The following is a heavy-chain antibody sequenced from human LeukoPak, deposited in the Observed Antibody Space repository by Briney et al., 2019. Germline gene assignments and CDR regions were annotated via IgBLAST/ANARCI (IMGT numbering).Heavy chain of an antibody. CDR1: GFTFSSYA. D-gene: IGHD3-22*01. Sequence: GSLRLSCAASGFTFSSYAMSWIRQPPGKGLEWIGYIYYSGSTNYNPSLKSRVTISVDTSKNQFSLKLSSVTAADTAVYYCARLNKGYYDSSGYYWDLNWFDPWGQGTLVTVSS. J-gene: IGHJ5*02. CDR3: ARLNKGYYDSSGYYWDLNWFDP. V-gene: IGHV4-59*08. CDR2: IYYSGST.